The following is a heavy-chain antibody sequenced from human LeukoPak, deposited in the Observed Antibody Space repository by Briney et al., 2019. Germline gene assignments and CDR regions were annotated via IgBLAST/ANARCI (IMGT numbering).Heavy chain of an antibody. CDR1: GGSFSGYY. CDR2: INHSGST. CDR3: AGADLCGGDCYSDY. J-gene: IGHJ4*02. Sequence: SETLSLTCAVYGGSFSGYYWTWIRQPPGEGLEWIGEINHSGSTNYNPSLKSRVTISVDTSKSQFSLKLTSVTAADTAVYYCAGADLCGGDCYSDYWGQGTLVTVSS. V-gene: IGHV4-34*01. D-gene: IGHD2-21*02.